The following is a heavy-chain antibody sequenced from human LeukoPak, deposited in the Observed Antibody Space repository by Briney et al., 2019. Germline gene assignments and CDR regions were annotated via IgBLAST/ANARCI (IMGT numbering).Heavy chain of an antibody. CDR1: GFTFSSYS. D-gene: IGHD4-17*01. Sequence: GGSLRLSCAASGFTFSSYSMNWVRQAPGKGLEWVSSISSSSSYIYHADSVKGRFTISRDNAKNSLYLQMNSLRAEDTAVYYCAREATTVTTGSYWYFDLWGRGTLVTVSS. J-gene: IGHJ2*01. CDR3: AREATTVTTGSYWYFDL. CDR2: ISSSSSYI. V-gene: IGHV3-21*01.